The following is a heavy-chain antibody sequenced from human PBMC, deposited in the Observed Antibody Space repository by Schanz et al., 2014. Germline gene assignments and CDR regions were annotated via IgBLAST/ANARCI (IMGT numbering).Heavy chain of an antibody. Sequence: QVQMVESGGGVVQPGRSLRLSCAASGFAFSVYGMHWVRQAPGKGPEWVAVIWSDGSTKYYADSVEGRFTISRDNSRNTLYRQMNSLRTEDTAVYYCASPSGYSDYGTYFDVWGQGTLVTVSS. CDR1: GFAFSVYG. D-gene: IGHD5-12*01. J-gene: IGHJ4*02. CDR2: IWSDGSTK. CDR3: ASPSGYSDYGTYFDV. V-gene: IGHV3-33*01.